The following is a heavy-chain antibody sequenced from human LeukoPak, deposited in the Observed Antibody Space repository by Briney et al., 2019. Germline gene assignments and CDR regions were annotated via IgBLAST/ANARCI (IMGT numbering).Heavy chain of an antibody. CDR1: GFTFSKYW. J-gene: IGHJ4*02. Sequence: GGSLRLSCAASGFTFSKYWMLWVRQAPGKGLESVSRINTDGTVTTYADSVKGRFTVARDNADNTLFLQMNSVRDEDTAVYYCATKQWLAPPPDSWGQGTPVTVSS. D-gene: IGHD6-19*01. CDR3: ATKQWLAPPPDS. V-gene: IGHV3-74*01. CDR2: INTDGTVT.